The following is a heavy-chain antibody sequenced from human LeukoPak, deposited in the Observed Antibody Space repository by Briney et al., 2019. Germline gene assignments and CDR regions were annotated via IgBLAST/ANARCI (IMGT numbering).Heavy chain of an antibody. V-gene: IGHV4-30-4*08. Sequence: SETLSLTCTVSGGSISSDSYYWSWIRQPPGKGLEWIGYIYYSGSTYYNPSLKSRVTISVDTSKNQFSLKLSSVTAADTAVYYCARVRFWSGCYTGADYWGQGTLVTVSS. CDR1: GGSISSDSYY. D-gene: IGHD3-3*01. CDR2: IYYSGST. CDR3: ARVRFWSGCYTGADY. J-gene: IGHJ4*02.